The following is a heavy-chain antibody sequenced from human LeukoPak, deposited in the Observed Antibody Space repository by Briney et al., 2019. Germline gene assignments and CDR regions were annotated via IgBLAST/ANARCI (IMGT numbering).Heavy chain of an antibody. V-gene: IGHV3-74*01. CDR1: GFTFRSHW. Sequence: GGSLRLSCAASGFTFRSHWMHWVRQAPGKGLVWVSRIKGDESYTNHADSVKGRFTISRDNAKDSLYLQMNSLRAEDTAVYYCARDRGHSGYDLYDYWGQGTLVTVSS. CDR2: IKGDESYT. CDR3: ARDRGHSGYDLYDY. J-gene: IGHJ4*02. D-gene: IGHD5-12*01.